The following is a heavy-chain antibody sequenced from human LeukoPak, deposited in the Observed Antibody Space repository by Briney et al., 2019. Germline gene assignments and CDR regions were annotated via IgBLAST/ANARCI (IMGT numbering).Heavy chain of an antibody. D-gene: IGHD3-9*01. V-gene: IGHV3-7*01. CDR2: VNKDGGEK. CDR3: ARDSYYDILTGYLRYFDY. CDR1: GFTFSSYW. J-gene: IGHJ4*02. Sequence: GGSLRLSCAASGFTFSSYWMSWVRQAPGKGLEWVANVNKDGGEKYYVDSVKGRFTISRDNAKNSLYLQMNSLRAEDTAVYYCARDSYYDILTGYLRYFDYWGQGTLVTVS.